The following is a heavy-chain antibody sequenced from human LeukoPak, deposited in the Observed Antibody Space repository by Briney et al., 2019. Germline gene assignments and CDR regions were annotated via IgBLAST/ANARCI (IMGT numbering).Heavy chain of an antibody. J-gene: IGHJ2*01. CDR1: GGSISSYY. CDR3: ARHKTPHSSGYYLFDL. D-gene: IGHD3-22*01. V-gene: IGHV4-59*08. CDR2: IYYSGST. Sequence: SETLSLTCTVSGGSISSYYWSWIRQPPGKGLEWIGYIYYSGSTNYNPSLKSRVTISVDTSKNQFSLKLSSVTAADTAVYYCARHKTPHSSGYYLFDLWGRGTPVTGSS.